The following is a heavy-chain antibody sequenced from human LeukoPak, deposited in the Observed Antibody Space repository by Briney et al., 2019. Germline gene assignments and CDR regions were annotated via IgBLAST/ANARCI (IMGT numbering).Heavy chain of an antibody. CDR3: ARDATVTTGY. J-gene: IGHJ4*02. CDR1: GFTFSSYS. Sequence: PGGSLRLSCAASGFTFSSYSMNWVRQAPGKGLEWVSSISSSSSYIYYADSVKGRFTISRDNAKNSLYLQMSSLRAEDTAVYYCARDATVTTGYWGQGTLVTVSS. V-gene: IGHV3-21*01. CDR2: ISSSSSYI. D-gene: IGHD4-17*01.